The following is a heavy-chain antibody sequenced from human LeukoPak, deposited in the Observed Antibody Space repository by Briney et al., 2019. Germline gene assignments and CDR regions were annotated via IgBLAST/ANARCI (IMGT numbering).Heavy chain of an antibody. Sequence: GGSLRLSCAASGFTFSSYSTNWVRQAPGKGLEWVSCISSSSSYIDYADSVKGRFTISRDDAKNSLYLQMNSLSAEDTAVYYCARDSIPEGADYWGQGTLVTVSS. CDR1: GFTFSSYS. CDR2: ISSSSSYI. V-gene: IGHV3-21*01. CDR3: ARDSIPEGADY. J-gene: IGHJ4*02. D-gene: IGHD4/OR15-4a*01.